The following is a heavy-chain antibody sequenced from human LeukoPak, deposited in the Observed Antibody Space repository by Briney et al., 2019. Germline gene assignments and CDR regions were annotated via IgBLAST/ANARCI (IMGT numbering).Heavy chain of an antibody. Sequence: PSETLSLTCTVSGGSISSYYWSWIRQPPGKGLEWIGYIYYSGSTNYNPSLKSRVTISVDTSKNQFSLKLSSVTAADTAVYYCARDPVGGGYSGGNAFDIWGQGTMVTVSS. J-gene: IGHJ3*02. D-gene: IGHD5-12*01. V-gene: IGHV4-59*01. CDR2: IYYSGST. CDR1: GGSISSYY. CDR3: ARDPVGGGYSGGNAFDI.